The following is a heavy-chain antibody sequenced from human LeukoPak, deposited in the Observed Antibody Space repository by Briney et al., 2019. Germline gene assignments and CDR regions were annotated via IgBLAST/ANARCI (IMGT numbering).Heavy chain of an antibody. V-gene: IGHV1-69*04. J-gene: IGHJ6*02. Sequence: ASVKVSCKASGGTFSSYAISWVRQAPGQGLEWMGRIIPILGIANYAQKFQGRVTITADKSTSTAYMELSSLRSEDTAVYYCARYLSAGHYYYYGMDVWGQGTTVTVSS. D-gene: IGHD6-13*01. CDR2: IIPILGIA. CDR1: GGTFSSYA. CDR3: ARYLSAGHYYYYGMDV.